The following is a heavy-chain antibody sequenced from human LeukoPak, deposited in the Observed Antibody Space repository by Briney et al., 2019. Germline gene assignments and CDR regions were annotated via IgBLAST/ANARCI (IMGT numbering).Heavy chain of an antibody. J-gene: IGHJ4*02. V-gene: IGHV3-23*01. CDR2: ISGSGGST. CDR3: AKDLFIVGATGRFDY. CDR1: GFTFSSYA. D-gene: IGHD1-26*01. Sequence: GGSLRLPCAASGFTFSSYAMSWVRQAPGKGLEWVSAISGSGGSTYYADSVKGRFTISRDNSKNTLYLQMSSLRAEDTAVYYCAKDLFIVGATGRFDYWGQGTLVTVSS.